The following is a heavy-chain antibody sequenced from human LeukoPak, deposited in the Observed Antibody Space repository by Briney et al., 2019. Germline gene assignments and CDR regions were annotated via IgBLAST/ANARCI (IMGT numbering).Heavy chain of an antibody. D-gene: IGHD3-22*01. CDR3: ARASRGSFYYFDY. J-gene: IGHJ4*02. Sequence: SETLSLTCSVSGGSISGNYWSWIRQPAGKGLEWIGRISNSGSTNYNPSLKSRVTMSVDTPKNQFSLKLSSVTAADTAVYYCARASRGSFYYFDYWGQGTLVTVSS. CDR2: ISNSGST. V-gene: IGHV4-4*07. CDR1: GGSISGNY.